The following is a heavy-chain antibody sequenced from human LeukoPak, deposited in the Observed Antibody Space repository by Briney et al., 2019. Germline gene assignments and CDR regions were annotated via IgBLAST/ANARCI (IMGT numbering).Heavy chain of an antibody. Sequence: ASVKVSCKASGGTFSSYAISWVRQATGQGLEWMGWMNPNSGNTGYAQKFQGRVTMTRNTSISTAYMELSSLRSEDTAVYYCARAAKLDHDAFDIWGQGTMVTVSS. CDR3: ARAAKLDHDAFDI. CDR2: MNPNSGNT. D-gene: IGHD6-6*01. V-gene: IGHV1-8*02. J-gene: IGHJ3*02. CDR1: GGTFSSYA.